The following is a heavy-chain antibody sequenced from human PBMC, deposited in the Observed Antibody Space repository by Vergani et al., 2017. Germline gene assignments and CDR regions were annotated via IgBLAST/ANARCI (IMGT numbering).Heavy chain of an antibody. Sequence: QVRLEESGPGLVKPSETLSLTCPVSGYSIGIGFYGAWIRPSPGEGLQWLTSIHIRGKTYHNPSLKSRVSVSLDTSKNRFSLNLTSVTATDTAVYYCARSQGDYWYFDLCGPGSLVTVSS. CDR2: IHIRGKT. V-gene: IGHV4-38-2*01. CDR1: GYSIGIGFY. D-gene: IGHD2-21*01. J-gene: IGHJ2*01. CDR3: ARSQGDYWYFDL.